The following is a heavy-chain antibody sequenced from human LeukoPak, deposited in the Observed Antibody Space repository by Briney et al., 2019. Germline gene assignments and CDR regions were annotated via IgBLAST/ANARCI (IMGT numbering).Heavy chain of an antibody. D-gene: IGHD6-6*01. V-gene: IGHV4/OR15-8*01. Sequence: SETLSLTCAASGVTISSSNWWSWVRQPPGKGLEWICEVIDSGSSNYNQSLKSRFTISVDKSKNQFSLKLSSVTAADTAVYYCARSEYRSSYGRYNNWFDPWGQGTLVTVSS. J-gene: IGHJ5*02. CDR1: GVTISSSNW. CDR3: ARSEYRSSYGRYNNWFDP. CDR2: VIDSGSS.